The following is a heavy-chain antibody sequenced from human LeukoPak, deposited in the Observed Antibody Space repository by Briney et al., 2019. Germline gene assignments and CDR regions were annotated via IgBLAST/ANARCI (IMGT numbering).Heavy chain of an antibody. Sequence: SETLSLTCAVYGGSFSGYYWSWIRQPPGKGLEWLGEINHSGSTNYNPSLKSRVTISVDTSKNQFSVKLSSMTAADTAVYYCARQVATKGEWAIDLWGQGAMVTASS. J-gene: IGHJ3*01. V-gene: IGHV4-34*01. CDR3: ARQVATKGEWAIDL. CDR2: INHSGST. D-gene: IGHD5-12*01. CDR1: GGSFSGYY.